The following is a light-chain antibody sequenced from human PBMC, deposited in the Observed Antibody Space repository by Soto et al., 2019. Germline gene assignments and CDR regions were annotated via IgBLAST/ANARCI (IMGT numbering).Light chain of an antibody. J-gene: IGKJ5*01. Sequence: EIGLTQSPATLSLSPGERATLSCRAIPGVSSYLAWYQQKPCQAPSLLIYDASNRATGIPARFSGSGSGTDFTLTISSVEPEDFAVYSCQQRSNWITFGQGTRLEIK. V-gene: IGKV3-11*01. CDR3: QQRSNWIT. CDR1: PGVSSY. CDR2: DAS.